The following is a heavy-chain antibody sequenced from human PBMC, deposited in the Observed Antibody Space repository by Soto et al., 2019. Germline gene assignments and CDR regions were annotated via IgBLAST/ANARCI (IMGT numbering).Heavy chain of an antibody. Sequence: EVQLLESGGGLVQPGGSLRLSCAASGFTFSSYAMSWVRQAPGKGLEWVSAISGSGGSTYYADSVKGRFTISRDNSKNTLYLQMNSLRAEDTDVYYWRMGISCYAYYFDYWGQGTLVTVSS. V-gene: IGHV3-23*01. D-gene: IGHD3-16*01. CDR1: GFTFSSYA. CDR2: ISGSGGST. J-gene: IGHJ4*02. CDR3: RMGISCYAYYFDY.